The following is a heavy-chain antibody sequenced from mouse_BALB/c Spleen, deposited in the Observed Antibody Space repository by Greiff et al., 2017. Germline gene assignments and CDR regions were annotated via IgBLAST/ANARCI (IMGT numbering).Heavy chain of an antibody. CDR1: GFTFTDYY. CDR3: ARDMMDY. V-gene: IGHV7-3*02. J-gene: IGHJ4*01. CDR2: IRNKANGYTT. Sequence: EVNLVESGGGLVQPGGSLRLSCATSGFTFTDYYMSWVRQPPGKALEWLGFIRNKANGYTTEYSASVKGRFTISRDNSQSILYLQMNTLRAEDSATYYCARDMMDYWGQGTSVTVSS.